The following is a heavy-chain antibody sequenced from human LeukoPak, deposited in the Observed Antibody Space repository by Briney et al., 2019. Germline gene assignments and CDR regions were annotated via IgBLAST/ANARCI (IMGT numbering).Heavy chain of an antibody. D-gene: IGHD3-10*01. CDR1: GFTFSSYA. Sequence: SGGSLRLSCAASGFTFSSYAMHWVRQAPGKGLEGVAVISYDGSNKYYADSVKGRFTISRDNSKNTLYLQMNSLRAEDTAVYYCARAPGATKVNYFDYWGQGTLVTVSS. CDR2: ISYDGSNK. J-gene: IGHJ4*02. V-gene: IGHV3-30-3*01. CDR3: ARAPGATKVNYFDY.